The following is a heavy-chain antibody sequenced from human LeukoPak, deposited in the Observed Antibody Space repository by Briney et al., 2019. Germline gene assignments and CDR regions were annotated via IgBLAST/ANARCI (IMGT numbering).Heavy chain of an antibody. CDR2: ISYDGSNK. CDR1: GLPLSSYG. Sequence: GGPLSLPCAASGLPLSSYGMHWVRQPQGKGLEGVAVISYDGSNKYCADSVKGRFTISRDNSKNTLYLQMNSLRAEDTAIYYCAREDDWNYEDYWGQGTLVTVSS. J-gene: IGHJ4*02. D-gene: IGHD1-7*01. V-gene: IGHV3-30*03. CDR3: AREDDWNYEDY.